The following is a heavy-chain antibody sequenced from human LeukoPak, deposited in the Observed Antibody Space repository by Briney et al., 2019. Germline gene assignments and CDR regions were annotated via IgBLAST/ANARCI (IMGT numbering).Heavy chain of an antibody. CDR1: GGSISSYY. J-gene: IGHJ5*02. V-gene: IGHV4-4*07. CDR2: IYTSGST. Sequence: SETLSLTCTVSGGSISSYYWSWIRQPAGKGLEWIGRIYTSGSTNYNPSLKSRVTMSVDTSKNQFSLKLSSVTAADTAVYYCASYSSSRYEGWFDPWGQGTLVTVSS. D-gene: IGHD6-13*01. CDR3: ASYSSSRYEGWFDP.